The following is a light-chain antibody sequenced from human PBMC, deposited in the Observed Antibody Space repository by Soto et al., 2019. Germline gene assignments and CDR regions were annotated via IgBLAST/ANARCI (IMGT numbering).Light chain of an antibody. CDR1: RSNIGSNY. V-gene: IGLV1-47*01. CDR2: RNT. Sequence: QAVVTQPPSASGTPGQRVTISCSGGRSNIGSNYAFWYQQFPGTTPKLFIFRNTQRPSGVPDRFSGSKSGTSASLTISGLRSEDDATYYCSAWDEKLRSVVFGGGTQLTVL. J-gene: IGLJ3*02. CDR3: SAWDEKLRSVV.